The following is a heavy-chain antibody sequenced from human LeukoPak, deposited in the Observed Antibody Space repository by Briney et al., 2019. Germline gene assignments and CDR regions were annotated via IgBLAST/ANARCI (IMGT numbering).Heavy chain of an antibody. V-gene: IGHV4-31*03. D-gene: IGHD1-14*01. Sequence: SQTLSLTCTVSGDSISGSGYYWNWIRQLPGKGLEWIGYIYYSGTTYYNPSLKSRVSLSVDTSENQFSLKLPSVTAADTAVYYCARVTGGWAFDIWGQDTMVTVSS. CDR1: GDSISGSGYY. CDR3: ARVTGGWAFDI. CDR2: IYYSGTT. J-gene: IGHJ3*02.